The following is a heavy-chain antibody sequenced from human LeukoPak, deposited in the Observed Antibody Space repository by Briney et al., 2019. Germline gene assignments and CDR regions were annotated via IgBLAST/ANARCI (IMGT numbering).Heavy chain of an antibody. CDR1: VFTFSAFG. Sequence: GGSLRLSCAASVFTFSAFGMHWVRQAPGKGREWVAFLRYDGTNEYYAVSVKGRFTISRDNSKNMLYLQMDSLRHEDTAVYYCAHFRLGSGTYRGDFWGQGTLVTVSS. CDR2: LRYDGTNE. V-gene: IGHV3-30*02. J-gene: IGHJ4*02. CDR3: AHFRLGSGTYRGDF. D-gene: IGHD3-10*01.